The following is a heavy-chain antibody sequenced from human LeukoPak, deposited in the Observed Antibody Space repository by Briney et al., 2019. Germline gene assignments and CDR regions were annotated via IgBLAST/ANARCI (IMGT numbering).Heavy chain of an antibody. CDR1: GFTFDDYA. J-gene: IGHJ4*02. D-gene: IGHD3-3*01. V-gene: IGHV3-9*01. Sequence: GGSLRPSCAASGFTFDDYAMPWVRQAPGKGREWVSGISWNSGSIGYADSVKGRFTISRDNAKTSLYLQMNSLRAEDTALYYCATDAYDFWSGYPQAPFAYWGQGTLVTVSS. CDR2: ISWNSGSI. CDR3: ATDAYDFWSGYPQAPFAY.